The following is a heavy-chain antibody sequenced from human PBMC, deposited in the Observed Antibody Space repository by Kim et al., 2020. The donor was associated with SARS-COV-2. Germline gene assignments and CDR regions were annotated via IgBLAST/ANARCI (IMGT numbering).Heavy chain of an antibody. CDR3: AREIVVVTGASYFDI. D-gene: IGHD3-22*01. CDR2: IKPDGREK. CDR1: GFSFSTYW. V-gene: IGHV3-7*03. J-gene: IGHJ3*02. Sequence: GGSLRLSCAASGFSFSTYWMTWVRQAPGKGLEWVANIKPDGREKYYVDSVKGRFTISRDNAKNSLYLQMNSLRAEDTAVYHCAREIVVVTGASYFDIWGQGTMVTVSS.